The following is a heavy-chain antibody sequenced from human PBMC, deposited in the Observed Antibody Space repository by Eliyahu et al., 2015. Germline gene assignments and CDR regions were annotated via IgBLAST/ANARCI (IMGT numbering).Heavy chain of an antibody. J-gene: IGHJ6*03. CDR3: ARSDDYMDV. V-gene: IGHV3-30*04. CDR2: LSYDGSYK. CDR1: GFSLRSYT. Sequence: QVQLVESGGGVVQTGGSLKXSCEAXGFSLRSYTMHWVRQAPGKGLQWLTVLSYDGSYKDSIDAVKGRFTISRDNSKNRVYLQMDHLRVEDTAVYYCARSDDYMDVWGKGTTVTVSS.